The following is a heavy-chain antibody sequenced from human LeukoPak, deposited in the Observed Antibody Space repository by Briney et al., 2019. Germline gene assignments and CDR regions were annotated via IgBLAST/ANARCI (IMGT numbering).Heavy chain of an antibody. D-gene: IGHD5-18*01. V-gene: IGHV1-2*06. CDR3: ARDIKGYSYGYGY. CDR2: INPNSGGT. CDR1: GYTFTGYY. J-gene: IGHJ4*02. Sequence: ASVKVSCKASGYTFTGYYMHWVRQAPGQGVEWMGRINPNSGGTNYAQKFQGRVTMTRDTSISTAYMELSRLRSDDTAVYYCARDIKGYSYGYGYWGQGTLVTVSS.